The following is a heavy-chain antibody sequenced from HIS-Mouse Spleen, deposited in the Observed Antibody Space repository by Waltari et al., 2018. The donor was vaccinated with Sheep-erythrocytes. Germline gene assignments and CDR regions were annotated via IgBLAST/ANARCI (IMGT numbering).Heavy chain of an antibody. CDR2: IYYSGST. V-gene: IGHV4-39*07. J-gene: IGHJ4*02. D-gene: IGHD3-16*01. CDR3: ARDVRGGFDY. CDR1: GGSISSSSYY. Sequence: QLQLQESGPGLVKPSETLSLTCTVSGGSISSSSYYWGWIRQPPGKGLEWIGGIYYSGSTYANPSLKSRVTISVDTSKNQFSLKRSSVTAADTAVYYCARDVRGGFDYWGQGTLVTVSS.